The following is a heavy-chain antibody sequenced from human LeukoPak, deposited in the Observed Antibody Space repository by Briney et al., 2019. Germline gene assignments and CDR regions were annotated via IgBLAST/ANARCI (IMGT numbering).Heavy chain of an antibody. J-gene: IGHJ4*02. CDR1: GGSFSGYY. CDR2: INHSGST. D-gene: IGHD3-10*01. Sequence: SETLSLTCAVYGGSFSGYYWSWIRQPPGKGLGWIGEINHSGSTNYNPSLKSRVTISVDTSKNQFSLKLSSVTAADTAVYYCARRRYYYGSGRIFDYWGQGTLVTVSS. V-gene: IGHV4-34*01. CDR3: ARRRYYYGSGRIFDY.